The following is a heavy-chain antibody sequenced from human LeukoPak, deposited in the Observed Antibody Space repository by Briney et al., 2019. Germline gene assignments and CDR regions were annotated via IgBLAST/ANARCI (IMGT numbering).Heavy chain of an antibody. CDR1: GFTFSSYG. Sequence: GGSLRLSCAASGFTFSSYGMHWVRQAPGKGLEWVAFIRYDGSNKYYADSVKGRFTISRDNAKNSLYLQMNSLRAEDTAVYYCARVGSPILTGFNWFDPWGQGTLVTVSS. CDR2: IRYDGSNK. D-gene: IGHD3-9*01. V-gene: IGHV3-30*02. J-gene: IGHJ5*02. CDR3: ARVGSPILTGFNWFDP.